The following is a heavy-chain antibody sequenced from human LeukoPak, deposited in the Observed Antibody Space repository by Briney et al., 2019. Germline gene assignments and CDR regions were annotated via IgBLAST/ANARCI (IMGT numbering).Heavy chain of an antibody. CDR3: AKSGYCGGGSCYRGPFDY. V-gene: IGHV3-23*01. J-gene: IGHJ4*02. D-gene: IGHD2-15*01. CDR1: GFTFSSYA. CDR2: ISGSGGST. Sequence: GGSLRLSCAASGFTFSSYAMSWVRQAPGKGLEWVSAISGSGGSTYYADSVKGRFTISRDNSKNTLYLQMNSLRAEDTAVYYCAKSGYCGGGSCYRGPFDYWGQGTLVTVSS.